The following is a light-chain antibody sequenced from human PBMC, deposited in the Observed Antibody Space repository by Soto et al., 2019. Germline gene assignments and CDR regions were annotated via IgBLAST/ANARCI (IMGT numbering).Light chain of an antibody. J-gene: IGLJ1*01. Sequence: QSALTQPASVSGFPGQSITISCTGTSSDVGGYNYVSWYQQHPGKAPKLMIYDVSNRPSGVSNRFSGSKSGNTASLTISGLQAEDEADYYCSSYTSSRVFGTGTKLTVL. CDR2: DVS. CDR1: SSDVGGYNY. V-gene: IGLV2-14*01. CDR3: SSYTSSRV.